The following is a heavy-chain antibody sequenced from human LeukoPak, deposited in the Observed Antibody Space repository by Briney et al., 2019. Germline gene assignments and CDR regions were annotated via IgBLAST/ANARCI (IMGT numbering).Heavy chain of an antibody. CDR3: ARGYVHAFDI. Sequence: PTGGSLRLSCAASGFAFSTYDMHWVRQPTGKGLEWVSAIGISGDTYYPGSVNGRFTNSRENPKNSLYLQKTSLRAGDTAVYYCARGYVHAFDIWGQGTMVTVSS. CDR1: GFAFSTYD. CDR2: IGISGDT. J-gene: IGHJ3*02. V-gene: IGHV3-13*04. D-gene: IGHD5-12*01.